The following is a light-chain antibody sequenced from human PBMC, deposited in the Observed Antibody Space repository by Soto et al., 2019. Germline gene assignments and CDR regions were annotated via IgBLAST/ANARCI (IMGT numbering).Light chain of an antibody. V-gene: IGKV1-5*01. Sequence: IHMTHCPCTLSASVGDRVTITCRASQSISSWLAWYQQKPGKAPKLLIYDASSLESGVPSRFSGSGSGTEFTLTISSLQPDDFATYYCQQYNSYTWTFGQGTKVDIK. J-gene: IGKJ1*01. CDR3: QQYNSYTWT. CDR1: QSISSW. CDR2: DAS.